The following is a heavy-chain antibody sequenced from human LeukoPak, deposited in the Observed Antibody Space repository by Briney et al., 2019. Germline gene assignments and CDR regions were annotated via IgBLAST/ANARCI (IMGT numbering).Heavy chain of an antibody. Sequence: SETLSLTCAVYGESFSDYYWSWIRQPPGKGLEWIGEINHSGSTYYNPSLKSRVTISVDTSKNQFSLKLSSVTAADTAVYYCARGYYDFWSGSPHFDYWGQGTLVTVSS. CDR2: INHSGST. CDR3: ARGYYDFWSGSPHFDY. J-gene: IGHJ4*02. D-gene: IGHD3-3*01. CDR1: GESFSDYY. V-gene: IGHV4-34*01.